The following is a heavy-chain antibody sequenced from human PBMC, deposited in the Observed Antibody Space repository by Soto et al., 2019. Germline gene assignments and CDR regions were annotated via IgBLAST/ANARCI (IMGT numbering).Heavy chain of an antibody. CDR1: GFTFSSYS. D-gene: IGHD6-6*01. CDR2: ISRSSSTI. V-gene: IGHV3-48*02. CDR3: ARPEYSISFYGMDV. J-gene: IGHJ6*02. Sequence: PGGSLRISCAASGFTFSSYSMNWVRQAPGKGLEWVSYISRSSSTIYYADSVNGRFTISRDNAKNSLYLQMKSLKDEDTAVYYLARPEYSISFYGMDVWGQGTTVTVYS.